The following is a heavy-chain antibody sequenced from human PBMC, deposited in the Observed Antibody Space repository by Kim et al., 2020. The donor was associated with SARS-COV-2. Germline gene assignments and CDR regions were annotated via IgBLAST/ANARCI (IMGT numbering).Heavy chain of an antibody. J-gene: IGHJ3*02. CDR1: GFTFSSYA. CDR3: AREKGGSSWSLGAFDI. D-gene: IGHD6-13*01. Sequence: GGSLRLSCAASGFTFSSYAMHWVRQAPGKGLEWVAVISYDGSNKYYADSVKGRFTISRDNSKNTLYLQMNSLRAEDTAVYYCAREKGGSSWSLGAFDIWGQGTMVTVSS. CDR2: ISYDGSNK. V-gene: IGHV3-30*04.